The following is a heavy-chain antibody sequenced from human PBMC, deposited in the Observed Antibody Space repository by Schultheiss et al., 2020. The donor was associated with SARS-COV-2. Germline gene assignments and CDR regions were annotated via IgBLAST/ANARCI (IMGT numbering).Heavy chain of an antibody. CDR3: ARDLTVTTGFYYYYGMDV. J-gene: IGHJ6*02. D-gene: IGHD4-17*01. CDR1: GYTFTSYG. V-gene: IGHV1-18*01. CDR2: INAGNGNT. Sequence: ASVKVSCKASGYTFTSYGISWVRQAPGQRLEWMGWINAGNGNTKYSQKFQGRVTMTRDTSTSTVYMELSSLRSEDTAVYYCARDLTVTTGFYYYYGMDVWGQGTTVTVSS.